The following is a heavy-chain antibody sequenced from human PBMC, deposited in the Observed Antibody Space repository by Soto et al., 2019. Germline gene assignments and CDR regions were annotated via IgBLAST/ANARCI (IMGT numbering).Heavy chain of an antibody. CDR1: GFTFSSYE. CDR3: ARLDGGPLSRYYYGMDV. Sequence: GWSLRLSCAASGFTFSSYEMNWVRQAPGKGLEWVSYISSSGSTIYYADSVKGRFTISRDNAKNSLYLQMNSLRAEDTAVYYCARLDGGPLSRYYYGMDVWSQGTTVTVSS. J-gene: IGHJ6*02. D-gene: IGHD3-10*01. CDR2: ISSSGSTI. V-gene: IGHV3-48*03.